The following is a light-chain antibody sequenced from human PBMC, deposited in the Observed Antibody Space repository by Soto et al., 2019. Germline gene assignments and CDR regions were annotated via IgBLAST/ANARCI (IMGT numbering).Light chain of an antibody. Sequence: EVVLTQSPSTLSLSPGEGATLSCRASQSVTSNYAAWHQQQPGQAIRLLIDGASTRATGIPDRFSGSGSVTDFSLTISRLQPEDGVVSYCQQYFGGPSTFGPGTKVEI. CDR1: QSVTSNY. CDR3: QQYFGGPST. CDR2: GAS. J-gene: IGKJ3*01. V-gene: IGKV3-20*01.